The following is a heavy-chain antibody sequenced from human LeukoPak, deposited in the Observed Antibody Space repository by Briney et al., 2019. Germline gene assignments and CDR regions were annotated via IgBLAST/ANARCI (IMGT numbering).Heavy chain of an antibody. CDR1: GISFSGFE. Sequence: PGGSLRLSCVASGISFSGFEMNWVRQAPGKGPEWVSHISASGSTTFHADSVKGRFTISRDDATNSLYLQMNSLRAEDTAIYSCARVPSPTYGSGSHDTDFWGQGTLVTVPS. J-gene: IGHJ4*02. V-gene: IGHV3-48*03. CDR2: ISASGSTT. D-gene: IGHD3-10*01. CDR3: ARVPSPTYGSGSHDTDF.